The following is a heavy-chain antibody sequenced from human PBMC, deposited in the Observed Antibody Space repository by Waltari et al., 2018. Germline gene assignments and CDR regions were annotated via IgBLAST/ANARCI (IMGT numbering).Heavy chain of an antibody. CDR3: ARETDYYDSSGYYYPRIVYFDY. Sequence: QVQLQESGPGLVKPSETLSLTCAVSGYSISSCYYWGWLRQPPGKGLEWIGSIYHSGSTYYNPSLKSRVTISVDTSKNQVSLKLSSVTAADTAVYYCARETDYYDSSGYYYPRIVYFDYWGQGTLVTVSS. V-gene: IGHV4-38-2*02. CDR2: IYHSGST. CDR1: GYSISSCYY. D-gene: IGHD3-22*01. J-gene: IGHJ4*02.